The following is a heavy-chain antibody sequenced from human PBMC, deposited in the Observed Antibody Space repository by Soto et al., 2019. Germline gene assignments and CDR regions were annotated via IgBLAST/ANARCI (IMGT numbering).Heavy chain of an antibody. CDR2: IYSGGST. CDR1: GFTVSSNY. CDR3: ATQGYQLLFSTNYYYTDV. Sequence: GGSLRLSCAASGFTVSSNYMSWVRQAPGKGLEWVSVIYSGGSTYYADSVKGRFTISRDNSKNTLYLQMNSLRAEDTAVYYCATQGYQLLFSTNYYYTDVWGKGTTVTVSS. J-gene: IGHJ6*03. D-gene: IGHD2-2*01. V-gene: IGHV3-66*04.